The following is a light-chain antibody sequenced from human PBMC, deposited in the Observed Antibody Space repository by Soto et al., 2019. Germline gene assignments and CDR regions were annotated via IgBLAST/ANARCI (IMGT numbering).Light chain of an antibody. V-gene: IGKV3-20*01. J-gene: IGKJ4*01. CDR2: GVS. Sequence: EIVLTQSPGTLSLSPGERATLSCRASQSVSNSHLAWHQQKPGQAPRLPIFGVSSRAAGIPDRFSGSGSGTDFTLTISRLEPEDYAVYYCQQYDKSPLTFGGGTKVDIK. CDR1: QSVSNSH. CDR3: QQYDKSPLT.